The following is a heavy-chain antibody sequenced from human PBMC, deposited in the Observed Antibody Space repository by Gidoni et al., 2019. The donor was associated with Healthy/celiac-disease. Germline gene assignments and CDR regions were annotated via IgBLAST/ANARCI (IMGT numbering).Heavy chain of an antibody. J-gene: IGHJ4*02. Sequence: QVQLQESGPGLVKPSETLSLTCTVSGGSISSYYWSWIRQPPGKGLEWIVSIYYSGSPNYNPSLKRRVTISVDTSKIQFSLKLRSVTAADTAVYYCARDGGGVIGFYYWGQGTLVTVSS. D-gene: IGHD3-10*01. V-gene: IGHV4-59*01. CDR1: GGSISSYY. CDR3: ARDGGGVIGFYY. CDR2: IYYSGSP.